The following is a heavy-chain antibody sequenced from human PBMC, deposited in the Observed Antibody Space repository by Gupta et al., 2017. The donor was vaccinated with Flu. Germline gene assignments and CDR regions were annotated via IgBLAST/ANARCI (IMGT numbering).Heavy chain of an antibody. D-gene: IGHD2-21*02. CDR1: GEPLTLYY. V-gene: IGHV4-34*01. J-gene: IGHJ5*02. CDR2: INNSGST. Sequence: QVQLQQRGARLLKPSETLSLTCAVHGEPLTLYYWSWIRQTPGKGLEWIGEINNSGSTNFNPSLKSRVSMSIDTSKNEFYLNVKSVTAADTAVYYCARSGTFRIGFSCGGDCRNWFDPWGQGSLVTVSS. CDR3: ARSGTFRIGFSCGGDCRNWFDP.